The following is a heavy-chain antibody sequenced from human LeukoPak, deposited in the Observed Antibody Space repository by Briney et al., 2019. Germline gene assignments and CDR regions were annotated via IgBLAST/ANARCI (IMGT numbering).Heavy chain of an antibody. J-gene: IGHJ4*02. Sequence: GGSLRLSCAASGFTFSSYAMSWVRQAPGKGLEWVSAISGSGGSTYYADSVKGRFTISRDNSKNTLYLQMNSLRAEDTAVYYCASLFCSSTSCLDYWGQGTLVTVSS. D-gene: IGHD2-2*01. CDR3: ASLFCSSTSCLDY. CDR1: GFTFSSYA. V-gene: IGHV3-23*01. CDR2: ISGSGGST.